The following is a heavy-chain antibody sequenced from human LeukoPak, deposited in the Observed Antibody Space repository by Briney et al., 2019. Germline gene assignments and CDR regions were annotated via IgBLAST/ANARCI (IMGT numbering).Heavy chain of an antibody. V-gene: IGHV3-43*01. CDR3: AKDREGSYYGLFDY. Sequence: TGGSLRLSCAASGFTFNTYTMHWVRQAPGKGLEWVSLISWDGGSTYYADSVKGRFTISRDNSKNSLYLQMNSLRTEDTALYYCAKDREGSYYGLFDYWGQGTLVTVSS. CDR1: GFTFNTYT. CDR2: ISWDGGST. J-gene: IGHJ4*02. D-gene: IGHD1-26*01.